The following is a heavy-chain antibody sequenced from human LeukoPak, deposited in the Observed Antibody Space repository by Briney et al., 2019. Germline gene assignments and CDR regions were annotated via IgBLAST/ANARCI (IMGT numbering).Heavy chain of an antibody. CDR2: ISSSSSYI. CDR1: GFTFSSYS. V-gene: IGHV3-21*01. Sequence: PGGSLRLSCAASGFTFSSYSMNWVRQAPGKGLEWVSSISSSSSYIYYADSVKGRFTISRDNAKNSLYLQMNSLRAEDTAVYYCARDRAPQYYYDSSGYFSIPVYWGQGTLVTVSS. J-gene: IGHJ4*02. D-gene: IGHD3-22*01. CDR3: ARDRAPQYYYDSSGYFSIPVY.